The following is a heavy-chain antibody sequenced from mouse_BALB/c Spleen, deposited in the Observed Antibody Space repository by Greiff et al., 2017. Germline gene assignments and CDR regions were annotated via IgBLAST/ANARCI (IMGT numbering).Heavy chain of an antibody. D-gene: IGHD1-1*01. V-gene: IGHV2-6-7*01. CDR2: IWGDGST. CDR1: GFSLTGYG. J-gene: IGHJ4*01. Sequence: VQVVESGPGLVAPSQSLSITCTVSGFSLTGYGVNWVRQPPGKGLEWLGMIWGDGSTDYNSALKSRLSISKDNSKSQVILKMNSLQTEDTARYYSARAGSSFMDYWGQGTSVTVSA. CDR3: ARAGSSFMDY.